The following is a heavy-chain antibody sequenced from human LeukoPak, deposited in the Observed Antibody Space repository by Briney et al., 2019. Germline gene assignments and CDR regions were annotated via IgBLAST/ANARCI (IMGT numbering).Heavy chain of an antibody. CDR3: ARGMPTTGGKWFDP. CDR2: MNPNSGNT. J-gene: IGHJ5*02. D-gene: IGHD5-24*01. V-gene: IGHV1-8*03. CDR1: GYTFTSYD. Sequence: GASVKVSCKASGYTFTSYDINWVRQATGQGLEWMGWMNPNSGNTGYAQKFQGRVTITGNTSISTAYMELSSLRSEDTAVYYCARGMPTTGGKWFDPWGQGTLVTVSS.